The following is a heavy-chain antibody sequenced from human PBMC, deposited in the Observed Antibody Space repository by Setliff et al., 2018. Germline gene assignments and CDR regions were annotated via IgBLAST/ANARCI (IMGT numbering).Heavy chain of an antibody. CDR1: GFTFRGSA. D-gene: IGHD5-18*01. CDR2: ISSSSSTI. J-gene: IGHJ5*02. CDR3: ARDLKVDTAMVEYNWFDP. V-gene: IGHV3-48*01. Sequence: GGSLRLSCAACGFTFRGSAMRWVRQAPGKGLEWVSYISSSSSTIYYADSVKGRFTISRDNAKNSLYLQMNSLRSEDTAVYYCARDLKVDTAMVEYNWFDPWGQGTLVTVSS.